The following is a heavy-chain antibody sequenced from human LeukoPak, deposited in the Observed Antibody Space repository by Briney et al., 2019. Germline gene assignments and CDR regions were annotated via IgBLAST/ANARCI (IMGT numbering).Heavy chain of an antibody. Sequence: SETLSLTCAVYGGSFSGYYWSWIRQPPGKGLEWIGEINHSGSTNYNPFLKSRVTISVDTSKNQFSLKLNSMTAADTAVYYCARMGAIAGIGHDWGQGTLVTVSS. J-gene: IGHJ4*02. CDR3: ARMGAIAGIGHD. V-gene: IGHV4-34*01. CDR2: INHSGST. CDR1: GGSFSGYY. D-gene: IGHD6-13*01.